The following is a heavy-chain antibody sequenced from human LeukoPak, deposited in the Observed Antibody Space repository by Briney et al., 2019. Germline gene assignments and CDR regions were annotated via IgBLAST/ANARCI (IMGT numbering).Heavy chain of an antibody. J-gene: IGHJ3*02. CDR2: INPDSGGT. D-gene: IGHD3-10*01. CDR1: GYTFTGYY. Sequence: GASVKVSCKASGYTFTGYYMHWVRQAPGQGLEWMGWINPDSGGTNYAQKFQGRVSMTRDTSISTAYIELSRLKSDDAAMFYCARDRIYYGSGADAFDIRGQGTPGTVSS. V-gene: IGHV1-2*02. CDR3: ARDRIYYGSGADAFDI.